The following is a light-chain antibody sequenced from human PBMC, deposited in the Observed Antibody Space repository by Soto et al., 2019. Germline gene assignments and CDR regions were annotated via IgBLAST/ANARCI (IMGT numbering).Light chain of an antibody. Sequence: DIQITQSPSSLSASVGDRFTITCRASQSISSYLNWYQQKPGKAPKLLIYAASTLQSGVPSRFSGSGSGTDFTLTISSLQPEDFATYYCQHYNSYSEAFGQGTKVDIK. J-gene: IGKJ1*01. CDR3: QHYNSYSEA. CDR2: AAS. V-gene: IGKV1-39*01. CDR1: QSISSY.